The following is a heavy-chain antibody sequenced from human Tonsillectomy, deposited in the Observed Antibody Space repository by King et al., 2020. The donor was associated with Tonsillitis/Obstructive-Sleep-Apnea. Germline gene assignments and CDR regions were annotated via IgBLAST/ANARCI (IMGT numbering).Heavy chain of an antibody. V-gene: IGHV4-34*01. CDR1: GGSFSGYY. CDR3: ATQQLVLENWFDP. Sequence: VQLQQWGAGLLKPSETLSLTCAVYGGSFSGYYWSWIRQPPGKGLEWIGEITHSVSTNYNPSLTSRVTISIDTSKNQFSLKLSSVTAADTAVYYCATQQLVLENWFDPWGQGTLVTVSS. CDR2: ITHSVST. D-gene: IGHD6-13*01. J-gene: IGHJ5*02.